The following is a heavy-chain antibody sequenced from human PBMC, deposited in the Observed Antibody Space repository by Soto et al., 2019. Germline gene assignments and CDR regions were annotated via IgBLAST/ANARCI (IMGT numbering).Heavy chain of an antibody. V-gene: IGHV1-45*02. J-gene: IGHJ5*01. CDR2: IIPYNGNT. Sequence: SVXGACKSAGYILTDRYLGWCLQAPGQALDWMGWIIPYNGNTKYAQKFQDRFSITRESSLSTVYMELRSLRSDDTGMYYCARPALDDDASHYLDPWGQGNMLTVS. CDR3: ARPALDDDASHYLDP. CDR1: GYILTDRY. D-gene: IGHD3-16*01.